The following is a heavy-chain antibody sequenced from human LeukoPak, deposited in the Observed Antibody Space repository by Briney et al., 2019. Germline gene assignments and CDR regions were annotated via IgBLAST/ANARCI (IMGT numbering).Heavy chain of an antibody. Sequence: GGSLRLFCAASGFTFSSYAMHWVRQAPGKGLEWVAVISYDGSNKYYADSVKGRFTISRDNSKNTLYLQMNSLRAEDTAVYYCARDPGIVVASGVHFDYWGQGTLVTVSS. CDR3: ARDPGIVVASGVHFDY. CDR1: GFTFSSYA. V-gene: IGHV3-30-3*01. J-gene: IGHJ4*02. D-gene: IGHD3-22*01. CDR2: ISYDGSNK.